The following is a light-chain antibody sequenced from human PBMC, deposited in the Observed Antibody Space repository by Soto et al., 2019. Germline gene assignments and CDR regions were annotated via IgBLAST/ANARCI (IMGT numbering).Light chain of an antibody. CDR2: GAS. Sequence: DIQLTQSPSFLSASVGDRVTITCRASQGISSYLAWHQQKPGKAPELLIYGASTLDDVVPSRFSGSGSGTEFILTISSLQPEDFGTYYCQQLKAYPFTFVPGTKVDI. V-gene: IGKV1-9*01. CDR3: QQLKAYPFT. CDR1: QGISSY. J-gene: IGKJ3*01.